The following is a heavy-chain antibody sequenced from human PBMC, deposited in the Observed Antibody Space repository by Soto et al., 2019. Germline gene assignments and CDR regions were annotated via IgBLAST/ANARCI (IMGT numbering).Heavy chain of an antibody. D-gene: IGHD3-10*01. CDR2: INAGNGNT. Sequence: ASVKVSCKASGYTFTSYAMHWVRQAPGQRLEWMGWINAGNGNTKYSQKFQGRVTITRDTSASTAYMELSSLRSEDTAVYYCAKERPGRRGIRSYFDYWGQGTLVTVSS. CDR1: GYTFTSYA. CDR3: AKERPGRRGIRSYFDY. V-gene: IGHV1-3*01. J-gene: IGHJ4*02.